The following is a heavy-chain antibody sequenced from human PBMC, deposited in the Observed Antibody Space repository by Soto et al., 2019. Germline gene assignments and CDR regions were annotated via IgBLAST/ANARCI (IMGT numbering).Heavy chain of an antibody. D-gene: IGHD4-17*01. CDR2: IYYSGST. CDR1: GGSISSSSYY. V-gene: IGHV4-31*03. J-gene: IGHJ6*02. CDR3: ARDRQGDYGDYNYYYYGMDV. Sequence: SETLSLTCTVSGGSISSSSYYWSWIRQHPGKGLEWIGYIYYSGSTYYNPSLKSRVTISVDTSKNQFSLKLTSVTAADTAVYYCARDRQGDYGDYNYYYYGMDVWGQGTTVTVSS.